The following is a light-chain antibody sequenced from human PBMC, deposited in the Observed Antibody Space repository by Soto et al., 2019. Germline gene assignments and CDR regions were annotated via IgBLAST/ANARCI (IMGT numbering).Light chain of an antibody. CDR2: RNT. V-gene: IGLV3-9*01. J-gene: IGLJ2*01. CDR1: NIGSKN. CDR3: QVWDNSAAHVV. Sequence: SYELTQPLSVSVALGQTARITCGEYNIGSKNVHWYQQKAGQAPLLVIYRNTNRPSGIPERFSGSNSGNTATLIISRAQAGDEADYFCQVWDNSAAHVVFGGGTKLTV.